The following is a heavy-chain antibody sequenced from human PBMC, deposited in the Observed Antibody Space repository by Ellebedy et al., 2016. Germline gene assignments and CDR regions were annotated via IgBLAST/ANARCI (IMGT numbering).Heavy chain of an antibody. CDR1: GYTFTSYY. D-gene: IGHD3-9*01. CDR2: INPSGGST. CDR3: ARERYFDWLLPRRRVYGMDV. Sequence: ASVKVSCKASGYTFTSYYMHWVRQAPGQGLEWMGIINPSGGSTSYAQKFQGRVTMTRDTSTSTVYMELSSLRSEDTAVYYCARERYFDWLLPRRRVYGMDVWGQGTTVTVSS. J-gene: IGHJ6*02. V-gene: IGHV1-46*01.